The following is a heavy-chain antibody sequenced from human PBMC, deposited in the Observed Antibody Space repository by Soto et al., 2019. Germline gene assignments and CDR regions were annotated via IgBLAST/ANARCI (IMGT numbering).Heavy chain of an antibody. CDR2: NYYSGST. CDR1: GGPTTSSSTSASTSSYY. CDR3: ARHGLNDYGDYVFYFDN. D-gene: IGHD4-17*01. Sequence: PSETLSLTCTVSGGPTTSSSTSASTSSYYWGWIRQSPGKGQEWIGTNYYSGSTYYTPSLKSRVTISVDTSKNQLFLKLTPVTAADTAVYFCARHGLNDYGDYVFYFDNWGQGTLVTVSS. J-gene: IGHJ4*02. V-gene: IGHV4-39*01.